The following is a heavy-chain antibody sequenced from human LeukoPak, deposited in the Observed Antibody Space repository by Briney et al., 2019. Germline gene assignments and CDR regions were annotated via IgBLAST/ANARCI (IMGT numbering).Heavy chain of an antibody. CDR1: GFTFSGYS. V-gene: IGHV3-21*01. CDR3: ARARYYDFWSGYPDPFHY. J-gene: IGHJ4*02. Sequence: PGGSLRLSCAASGFTFSGYSMNWVRQAPGKGLEWVSSISSSSSYIYYADSVKGRFTISRDNAKNSLYLQMNSLRAEDTAVYYCARARYYDFWSGYPDPFHYWGQGTLVTVFS. CDR2: ISSSSSYI. D-gene: IGHD3-3*01.